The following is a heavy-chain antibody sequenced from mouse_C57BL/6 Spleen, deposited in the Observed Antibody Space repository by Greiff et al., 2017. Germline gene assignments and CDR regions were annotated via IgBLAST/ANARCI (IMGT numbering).Heavy chain of an antibody. J-gene: IGHJ4*01. CDR2: ISSGGSYT. Sequence: EVKLVEPGGDLVKPGGSLKLSCAASGFTFSSYGMSWVRQTPDKRLEWVATISSGGSYTYYPDSVKGRFTISRDNAKNTLYLQMSSLMSDDTAMYYCARQGTTVVAYYAMDYWGQGTSVTVSS. CDR1: GFTFSSYG. CDR3: ARQGTTVVAYYAMDY. D-gene: IGHD1-1*01. V-gene: IGHV5-6*01.